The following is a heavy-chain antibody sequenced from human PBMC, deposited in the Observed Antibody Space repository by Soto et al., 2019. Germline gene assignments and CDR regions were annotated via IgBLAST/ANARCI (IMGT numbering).Heavy chain of an antibody. CDR1: GFTFSSYA. V-gene: IGHV3-23*01. J-gene: IGHJ4*02. Sequence: EVQLLESGGGLVQPGGALRLSCAASGFTFSSYAMSWVRQAPGKGLEWVSAISGSGGSTYYADSVKGRFTISRDNSKNTLYLQMNSLRAEDTAVYYCAKDREIAVAPAVCDYWGQGTLVTVSS. CDR3: AKDREIAVAPAVCDY. D-gene: IGHD6-19*01. CDR2: ISGSGGST.